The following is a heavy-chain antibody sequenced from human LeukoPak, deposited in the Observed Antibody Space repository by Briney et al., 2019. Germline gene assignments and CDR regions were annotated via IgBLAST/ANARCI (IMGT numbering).Heavy chain of an antibody. CDR2: INPNSGGT. CDR1: GYTFTGYY. Sequence: ASVKVSCKASGYTFTGYYMHWVRQAPGQGLEWMGWINPNSGGTNYAQKFQGRVTMTRDTSISTAYMELSRLRSDDTAVYYCARGNGDSSGYYQEPFDYWGQGTLVTVSS. V-gene: IGHV1-2*02. CDR3: ARGNGDSSGYYQEPFDY. J-gene: IGHJ4*02. D-gene: IGHD3-22*01.